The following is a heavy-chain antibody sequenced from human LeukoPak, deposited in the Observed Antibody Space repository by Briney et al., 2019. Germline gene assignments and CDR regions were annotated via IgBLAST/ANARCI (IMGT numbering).Heavy chain of an antibody. Sequence: GGSLRLSCAASGFTFSDYFMSWIRQAPGKGLEWVSYISSSGSTIYYADSVKGRFTISRDNAKNSLYLQMNSLRAEDTAVYYCARDTDSRNWNGLFDHWGQGTLVTVSS. CDR3: ARDTDSRNWNGLFDH. J-gene: IGHJ4*02. D-gene: IGHD6-13*01. CDR2: ISSSGSTI. V-gene: IGHV3-11*01. CDR1: GFTFSDYF.